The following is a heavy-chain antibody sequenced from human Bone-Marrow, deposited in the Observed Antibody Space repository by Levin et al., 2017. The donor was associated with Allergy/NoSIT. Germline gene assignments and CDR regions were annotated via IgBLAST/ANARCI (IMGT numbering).Heavy chain of an antibody. CDR1: GFTFGTYW. D-gene: IGHD2-21*02. CDR2: IKEDGSAT. V-gene: IGHV3-7*01. Sequence: GGSLRLSCAASGFTFGTYWMSWVRQAPGKGLEWVANIKEDGSATSYVDSVRGRFTISRDNARNSLFLQMNSLRAEDTAVYYCARDQSRFVNCGGNCYSSYFDPWGQGALVTVSS. J-gene: IGHJ5*02. CDR3: ARDQSRFVNCGGNCYSSYFDP.